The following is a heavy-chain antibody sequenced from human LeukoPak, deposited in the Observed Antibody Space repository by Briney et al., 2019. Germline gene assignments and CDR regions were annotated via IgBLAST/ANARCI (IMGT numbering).Heavy chain of an antibody. J-gene: IGHJ4*02. D-gene: IGHD1-1*01. Sequence: PSETLSLTCTVSGGSISSYYWSWIRQPPGKGLEWIGYIYYSGSTNYNPSLRSRVTISVGTSKNQFSLKLSSVTAADTAMYYCARGYSTIAYWGQGTLVTVSS. CDR1: GGSISSYY. CDR3: ARGYSTIAY. V-gene: IGHV4-59*01. CDR2: IYYSGST.